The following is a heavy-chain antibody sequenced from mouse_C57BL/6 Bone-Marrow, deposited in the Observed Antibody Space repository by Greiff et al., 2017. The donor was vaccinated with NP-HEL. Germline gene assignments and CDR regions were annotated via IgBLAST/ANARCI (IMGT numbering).Heavy chain of an antibody. CDR1: GFNIKDYY. Sequence: VQLQQSGAELVRPGASVKLSCTASGFNIKDYYMHWVKQRPEQGLEWIGRIDPEDGDTEYAPKFQGKATMTADTSSNTAYLQLSSLTSEDTAVYYCTPLWLRRDYFDYWGQGTTLTVSS. CDR3: TPLWLRRDYFDY. D-gene: IGHD2-2*01. J-gene: IGHJ2*01. CDR2: IDPEDGDT. V-gene: IGHV14-1*01.